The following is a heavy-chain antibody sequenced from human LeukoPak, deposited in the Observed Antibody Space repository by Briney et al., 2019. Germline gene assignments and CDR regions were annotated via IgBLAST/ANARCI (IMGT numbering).Heavy chain of an antibody. CDR3: AREGARWEPSFSAFDI. V-gene: IGHV7-4-1*02. Sequence: ASAKVSCKASGYTFTSYAMNWVRQAPGQGLEWMGWINTNTGNPTYAQGFTGRFVFSLDTSVSTAYLQISSLKAADTAVYYCAREGARWEPSFSAFDIWGQGTMVTVSS. D-gene: IGHD1-26*01. J-gene: IGHJ3*02. CDR1: GYTFTSYA. CDR2: INTNTGNP.